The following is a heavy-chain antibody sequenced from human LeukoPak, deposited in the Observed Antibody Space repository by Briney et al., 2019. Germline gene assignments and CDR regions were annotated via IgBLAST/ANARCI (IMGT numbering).Heavy chain of an antibody. V-gene: IGHV4-34*01. D-gene: IGHD3-22*01. Sequence: SETLSLTCAVYGGSFSGYYWGWIRQPPGKGLEWIGEINHSGSTNYNPSLKSRVTISVDTSKNQFSLKLSSVTAADTAVYYCARVSWLTYYFDYWGQGTLVTVSS. J-gene: IGHJ4*02. CDR1: GGSFSGYY. CDR3: ARVSWLTYYFDY. CDR2: INHSGST.